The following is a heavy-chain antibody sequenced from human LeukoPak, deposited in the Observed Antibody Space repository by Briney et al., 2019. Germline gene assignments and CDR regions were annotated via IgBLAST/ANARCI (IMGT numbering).Heavy chain of an antibody. CDR1: GYTFTGYY. V-gene: IGHV1-2*02. D-gene: IGHD6-19*01. J-gene: IGHJ4*02. Sequence: ASVKVSCKASGYTFTGYYMHWVRQAPGQGLEWMGWINPNSGGTNYAQKFQGRVTMTRDTSISTAYMELSRLRSDDTAVYYCARSDLLYQWLVTLYYFDYWGQGTLVTVSS. CDR3: ARSDLLYQWLVTLYYFDY. CDR2: INPNSGGT.